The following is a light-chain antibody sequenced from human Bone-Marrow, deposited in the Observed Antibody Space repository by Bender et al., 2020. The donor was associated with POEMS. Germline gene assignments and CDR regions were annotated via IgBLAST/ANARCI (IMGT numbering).Light chain of an antibody. CDR3: ATWDDSLNGWV. J-gene: IGLJ3*02. Sequence: QYVLTQPPSASGTPGQRVTISCSGSSSKFGSYPVNWYQQLPGSAPKLVIFNNSQRPSGVPDRFSGSNSGTSASLAISGLRSDDEADFYCATWDDSLNGWVFGGGTKLTVL. CDR2: NNS. CDR1: SSKFGSYP. V-gene: IGLV1-44*01.